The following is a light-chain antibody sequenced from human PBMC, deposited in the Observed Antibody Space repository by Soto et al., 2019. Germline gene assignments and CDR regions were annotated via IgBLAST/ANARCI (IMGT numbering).Light chain of an antibody. V-gene: IGKV1-5*01. Sequence: DIQMTQSPSTLSASVGDRVTSTCRASQSISSLLAWYQQKPGKAPKLLIYDASSLESGVSSRVSGSGYGTEFTLTISSLQPDDFAPYYCQQYNSYLWTFGQGTKVEIK. J-gene: IGKJ1*01. CDR2: DAS. CDR1: QSISSL. CDR3: QQYNSYLWT.